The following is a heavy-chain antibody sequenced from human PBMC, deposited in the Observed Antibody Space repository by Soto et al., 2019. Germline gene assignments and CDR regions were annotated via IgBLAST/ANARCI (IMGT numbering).Heavy chain of an antibody. CDR1: GGSISSGGYY. CDR2: IYYSGST. Sequence: SETLSLTCTVSGGSISSGGYYWSWIRQHPGKGLEWIGYIYYSGSTYYNPSLKSRVTISVDTSKNQFSLKLSSVTAADTAVYYCATSGISVAGFDYWGQGTLVTVSS. J-gene: IGHJ4*02. D-gene: IGHD6-19*01. CDR3: ATSGISVAGFDY. V-gene: IGHV4-31*03.